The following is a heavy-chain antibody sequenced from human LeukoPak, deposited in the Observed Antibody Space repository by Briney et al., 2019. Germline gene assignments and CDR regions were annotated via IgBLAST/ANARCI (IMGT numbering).Heavy chain of an antibody. J-gene: IGHJ4*02. CDR1: GGLIGSYY. D-gene: IGHD3-22*01. CDR3: ARHNLCDSSAFPD. Sequence: SETLSLTCTVSGGLIGSYYWSWIRQPAGKGLEWIGRILSSGSTNYNPSLRSRVTMSADTSKNQFSLKLSSVNAADTAVYYCARHNLCDSSAFPDWGQGTLVTVSS. CDR2: ILSSGST. V-gene: IGHV4-4*07.